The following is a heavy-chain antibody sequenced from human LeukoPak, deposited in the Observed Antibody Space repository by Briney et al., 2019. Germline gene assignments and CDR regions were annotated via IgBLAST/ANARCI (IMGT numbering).Heavy chain of an antibody. D-gene: IGHD1-1*01. CDR1: GGSISSGGYY. V-gene: IGHV4-61*02. Sequence: PSETLSLTCTVSGGSISSGGYYWSWIRQPAGKGLEWIGRIYTSGSTNYNPSLKSRVTMSVDTSKNQFSLKLSSVTAADTAVYYCARFRTDAFDYWGQGTLVTVSS. CDR3: ARFRTDAFDY. J-gene: IGHJ4*02. CDR2: IYTSGST.